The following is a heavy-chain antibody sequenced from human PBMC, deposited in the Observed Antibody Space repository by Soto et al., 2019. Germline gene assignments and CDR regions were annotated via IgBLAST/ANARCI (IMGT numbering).Heavy chain of an antibody. J-gene: IGHJ4*02. CDR2: INSDGSST. CDR1: GFTFSSYW. CDR3: AREEGAYCGGDCPLDY. Sequence: GGSLRLSCAASGFTFSSYWMHWVRQAPGKGLVWVSRINSDGSSTSYADSVKGRFTISRDNAKNTLYLQMNSLRAEDMAVYYCAREEGAYCGGDCPLDYWGQGTLVTVSS. V-gene: IGHV3-74*01. D-gene: IGHD2-21*02.